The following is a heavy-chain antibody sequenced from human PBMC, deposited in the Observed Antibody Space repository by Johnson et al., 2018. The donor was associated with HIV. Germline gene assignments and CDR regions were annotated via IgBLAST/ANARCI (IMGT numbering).Heavy chain of an antibody. CDR1: GFTFSSYG. D-gene: IGHD6-19*01. CDR3: AKDLEEGQQWLIGAFDI. Sequence: QVQLVESGGGVVQPGGSLRLSCAASGFTFSSYGMHWVRQAPGKGLEWVAFIRYDGRNKYYADSVKGRFTISRDTSKNTLYLQMNSLRAEDTAVYYCAKDLEEGQQWLIGAFDIWGQGTMVTVSS. J-gene: IGHJ3*02. V-gene: IGHV3-30*02. CDR2: IRYDGRNK.